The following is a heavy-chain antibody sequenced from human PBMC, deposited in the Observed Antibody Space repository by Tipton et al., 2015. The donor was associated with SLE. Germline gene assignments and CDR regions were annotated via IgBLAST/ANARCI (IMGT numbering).Heavy chain of an antibody. J-gene: IGHJ4*02. Sequence: TLSLTCTVSGGSITDYYWSWIRQPPGKGLEWIGYIYHSGTTNYNPSLKSRVTMSVDTSKNQFSLKLSSVTAADTAVYYCAREGEMATTGYYFQYWGQGALVTVSS. D-gene: IGHD5-24*01. CDR1: GGSITDYY. CDR3: AREGEMATTGYYFQY. V-gene: IGHV4-59*01. CDR2: IYHSGTT.